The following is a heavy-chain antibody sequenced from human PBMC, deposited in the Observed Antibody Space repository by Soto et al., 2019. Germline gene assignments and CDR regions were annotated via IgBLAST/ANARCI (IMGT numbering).Heavy chain of an antibody. CDR1: GFTFSSYP. V-gene: IGHV3-23*01. CDR2: IKAAGGDT. CDR3: KRDVVASSPPGADY. D-gene: IGHD5-12*01. Sequence: EVQLLGSGGGLVRPGGSLRLSCAGSGFTFSSYPMSWVRQAPGKGPEWVAAIKAAGGDTYYADSVMGRFTISRDNFNDILYLQMNSLTVEDTAMYYCKRDVVASSPPGADYWGQGTLVTVSS. J-gene: IGHJ4*02.